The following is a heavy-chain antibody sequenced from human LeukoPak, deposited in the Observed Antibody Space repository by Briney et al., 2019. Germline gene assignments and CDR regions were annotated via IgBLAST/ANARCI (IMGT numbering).Heavy chain of an antibody. D-gene: IGHD2-15*01. J-gene: IGHJ5*02. V-gene: IGHV4-59*08. CDR2: IYYSGST. CDR3: ARHGLGVVVAATYNWFDP. CDR1: GGSISSYY. Sequence: KASETLSLTCTVSGGSISSYYWSWIRQPPGKGLEWIGYIYYSGSTNYNPSLKSRVTISVDTSMNQFSLKLSSVTAADTAVYYCARHGLGVVVAATYNWFDPWGQGTLVTVSS.